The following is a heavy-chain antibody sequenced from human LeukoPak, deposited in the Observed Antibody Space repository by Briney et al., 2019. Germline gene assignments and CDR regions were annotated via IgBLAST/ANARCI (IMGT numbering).Heavy chain of an antibody. J-gene: IGHJ1*01. CDR1: GFTFSSYA. CDR2: ISYDGSNK. V-gene: IGHV3-30*01. Sequence: GRSLRLSCAASGFTFSSYAMHWVRQAPGKGLEWVAVISYDGSNKYYADSVKGRFTISRDNSKNTLYLQMNSLRAEDTAVYYCASPRLDYYDSSGYYYSEYFQHWGQGTLVTVSS. D-gene: IGHD3-22*01. CDR3: ASPRLDYYDSSGYYYSEYFQH.